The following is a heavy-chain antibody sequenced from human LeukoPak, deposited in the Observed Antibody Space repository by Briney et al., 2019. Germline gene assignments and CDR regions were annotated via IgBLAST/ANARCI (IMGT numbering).Heavy chain of an antibody. CDR3: ARVLNDFWSGYPTKFDY. J-gene: IGHJ4*02. CDR2: INPNGGGT. CDR1: GYTFTGYY. D-gene: IGHD3-3*01. V-gene: IGHV1-2*06. Sequence: GASVKASCKASGYTFTGYYMHWVRQAPGQGLEWMGRINPNGGGTNYAQKFQGRVTMTRDTSISTAYMELSRLRSDDTAVHYCARVLNDFWSGYPTKFDYWGQGTLVTVSS.